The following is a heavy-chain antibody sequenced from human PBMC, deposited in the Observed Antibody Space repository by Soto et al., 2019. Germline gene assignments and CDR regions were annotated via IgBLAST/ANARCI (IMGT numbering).Heavy chain of an antibody. CDR1: GFTFSNYG. Sequence: QVQLVESGGGVVQPGRSLRLSCAASGFTFSNYGMHWVRQAPGKGLEWVAVIWYDGSNKKYADSVKGRFTISRDNFRNTLYLQINSLRVEETGLYYCARDSSGRSKPAYYFDYGGRGTLVTVSS. CDR3: ARDSSGRSKPAYYFDY. V-gene: IGHV3-33*01. CDR2: IWYDGSNK. J-gene: IGHJ4*02. D-gene: IGHD3-22*01.